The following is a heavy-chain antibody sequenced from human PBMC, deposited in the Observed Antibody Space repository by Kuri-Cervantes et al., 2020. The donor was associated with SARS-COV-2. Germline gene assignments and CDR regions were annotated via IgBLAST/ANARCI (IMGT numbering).Heavy chain of an antibody. J-gene: IGHJ4*02. V-gene: IGHV1-18*04. CDR1: GYTFTSYG. CDR3: ARITMVQGVIAYFDY. Sequence: ASVKVSCKASGYTFTSYGISWVRQAPGQGLEWMGWISAYNGNTNYAQKLQGRVTMTTDTSTSTAYMELSRLRSDDTAVYYCARITMVQGVIAYFDYWGQGTLVTVSS. D-gene: IGHD3-10*01. CDR2: ISAYNGNT.